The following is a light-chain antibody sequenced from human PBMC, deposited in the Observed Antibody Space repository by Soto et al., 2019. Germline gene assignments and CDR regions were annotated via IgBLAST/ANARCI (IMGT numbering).Light chain of an antibody. Sequence: QSVLTQPPSASGTPGQRVIISCSGSSSNIGRNTVNWYQQFPGTAPKLLIYSSNQRPSGVPDRFSGSSSGTSASLAISGLQSEDEAEYYCATWDDSLRGYVFGTGTKLTVL. CDR3: ATWDDSLRGYV. CDR1: SSNIGRNT. J-gene: IGLJ1*01. V-gene: IGLV1-44*01. CDR2: SSN.